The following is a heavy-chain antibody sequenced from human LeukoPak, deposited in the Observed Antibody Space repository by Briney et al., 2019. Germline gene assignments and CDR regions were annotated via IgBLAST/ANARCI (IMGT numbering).Heavy chain of an antibody. CDR3: ERVYGDYVSRDWFDP. D-gene: IGHD4-17*01. Sequence: GASVKVSCKASGYTFTSYGISWVRQAPGQGIEWMGWISAYNGNTNYAQKLQGRVTMTTDTSTTTAYMELRSLRSDDTAVYYCERVYGDYVSRDWFDPWGQGTLVTVSS. CDR1: GYTFTSYG. J-gene: IGHJ5*02. V-gene: IGHV1-18*01. CDR2: ISAYNGNT.